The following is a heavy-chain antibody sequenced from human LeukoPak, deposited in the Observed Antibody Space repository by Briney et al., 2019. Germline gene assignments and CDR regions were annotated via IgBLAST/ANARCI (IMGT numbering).Heavy chain of an antibody. D-gene: IGHD3-22*01. J-gene: IGHJ4*02. CDR3: ARSYYYDSSHTVDY. V-gene: IGHV3-33*01. CDR2: IWYDGSNK. CDR1: GFTFSSYG. Sequence: GGSLRLSCAASGFTFSSYGMHWVRQVPGKGLEWVAVIWYDGSNKYYADSVKGRFTISRDNSKNTLYLQMNSLRAEDTAVYYCARSYYYDSSHTVDYWGQGTLVTVSS.